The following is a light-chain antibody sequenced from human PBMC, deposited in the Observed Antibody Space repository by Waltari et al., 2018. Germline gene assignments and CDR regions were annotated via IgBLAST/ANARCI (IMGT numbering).Light chain of an antibody. J-gene: IGLJ2*01. CDR3: AAWDDSLNGVV. CDR2: SNN. Sequence: QSVLTQPPSASGTPGQRVTISCSGSSPNIGSNTVNWYQQLPGTAPKLLIYSNNQRPSGVPDRFSGSKSGTSASLAIGGLQSEDEADYYCAAWDDSLNGVVFGGGTKLTVL. V-gene: IGLV1-44*01. CDR1: SPNIGSNT.